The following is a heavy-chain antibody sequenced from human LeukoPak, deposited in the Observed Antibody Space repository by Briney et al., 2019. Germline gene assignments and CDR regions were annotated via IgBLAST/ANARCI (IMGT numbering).Heavy chain of an antibody. J-gene: IGHJ5*02. CDR2: INPNSGGT. CDR1: GYTFTGYY. D-gene: IGHD6-13*01. CDR3: ARDPRLYSSSWYEWGLNWFDP. Sequence: GASVKVSCKASGYTFTGYYMHWVRQAPGQGLEWMGWINPNSGGTNYAQKFQGRVTMTRDTSISTAYMELSRLRSDDTAVYYCARDPRLYSSSWYEWGLNWFDPWGQGTLVTVSS. V-gene: IGHV1-2*02.